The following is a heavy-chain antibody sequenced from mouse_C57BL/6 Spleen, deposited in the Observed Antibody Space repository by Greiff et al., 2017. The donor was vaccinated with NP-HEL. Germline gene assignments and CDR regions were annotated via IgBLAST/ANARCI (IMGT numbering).Heavy chain of an antibody. Sequence: QVQLQQPGAELVKPGASVKLSCKASGYTFTSYWMHWVKQRPGRGLEWIGRIDPNSGGTKYNEKFKSKATLTADKSSSPAYMELRSLTSEDSAVYFCASGGITTVVGRFYYFDYWGQGTTLTVSS. D-gene: IGHD1-1*01. J-gene: IGHJ2*01. V-gene: IGHV1-62-3*01. CDR3: ASGGITTVVGRFYYFDY. CDR2: IDPNSGGT. CDR1: GYTFTSYW.